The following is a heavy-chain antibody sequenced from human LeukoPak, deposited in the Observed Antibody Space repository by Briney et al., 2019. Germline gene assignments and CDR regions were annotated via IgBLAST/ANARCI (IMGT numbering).Heavy chain of an antibody. CDR3: ARGWLSVSLDAFDI. V-gene: IGHV4-34*01. D-gene: IGHD3-9*01. J-gene: IGHJ3*02. CDR2: INHSGST. Sequence: ASETLSLTCAVYGGSFSGYYWSWIRQPPRKGLEWIGEINHSGSTNYNPPLKSRVTISVDTSKNQFSLKLSSVTAADTAVYYCARGWLSVSLDAFDIWGQGTMVTVSS. CDR1: GGSFSGYY.